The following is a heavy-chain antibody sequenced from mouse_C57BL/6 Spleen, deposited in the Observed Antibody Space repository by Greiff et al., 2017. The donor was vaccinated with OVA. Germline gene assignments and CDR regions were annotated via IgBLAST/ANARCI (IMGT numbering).Heavy chain of an antibody. CDR2: IDPSDSYT. V-gene: IGHV1-69*01. D-gene: IGHD1-1*02. Sequence: VQLQQPGAELVMPGASVKLSCKASGYTFTSYWMHWVKQRPGQGLEWIGEIDPSDSYTNYNQKFKGKSTLTVDKSSSTAYMQLSSLTSEDSAVYYCASYDYDAMDYWGQGTSVTVSS. CDR3: ASYDYDAMDY. J-gene: IGHJ4*01. CDR1: GYTFTSYW.